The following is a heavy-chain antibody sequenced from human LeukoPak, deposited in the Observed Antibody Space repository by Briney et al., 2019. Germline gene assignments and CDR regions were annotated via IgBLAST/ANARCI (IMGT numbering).Heavy chain of an antibody. J-gene: IGHJ3*02. V-gene: IGHV1-2*02. CDR2: IDPNSGGT. D-gene: IGHD2-8*01. CDR1: GYTFTGYY. Sequence: ASVKVSCKASGYTFTGYYMHWVRQAPGQGLEWMGWIDPNSGGTSYAQKFQGRVTMTRDTSITTAYMELNRLRSDATAVYYCARVLQYVGDPFDIWGQGTIVSVSS. CDR3: ARVLQYVGDPFDI.